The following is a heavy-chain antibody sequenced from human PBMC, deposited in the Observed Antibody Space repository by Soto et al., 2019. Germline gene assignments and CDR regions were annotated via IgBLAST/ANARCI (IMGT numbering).Heavy chain of an antibody. CDR3: VVQLQYYYYGMDV. D-gene: IGHD2-2*01. CDR2: MNPNSGNT. V-gene: IGHV1-8*01. CDR1: GYTLTELS. J-gene: IGHJ6*02. Sequence: ASVKVSCKVSGYTLTELSMHWVRQAPGKGLEWMGWMNPNSGNTGYAQRFQGRVTMTINTSITTAYMELSSLRSDDTAVYYCVVQLQYYYYGMDVWGQGTTVTVSS.